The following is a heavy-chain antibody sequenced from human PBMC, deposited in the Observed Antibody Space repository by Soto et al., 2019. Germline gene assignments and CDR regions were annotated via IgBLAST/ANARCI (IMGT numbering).Heavy chain of an antibody. Sequence: EVQLVESGGGLVQPGGSLRLSCAASGFTFGSYWMSWVRQAPGKGLEWLATIKMDASEKKYVDSVKGRFTMSRDNAKNSLDPQMDSLRAEETAVYYCARASGYGSGASVSHYLDYWGHGTLVTVSS. CDR3: ARASGYGSGASVSHYLDY. CDR2: IKMDASEK. D-gene: IGHD3-10*01. CDR1: GFTFGSYW. J-gene: IGHJ4*01. V-gene: IGHV3-7*01.